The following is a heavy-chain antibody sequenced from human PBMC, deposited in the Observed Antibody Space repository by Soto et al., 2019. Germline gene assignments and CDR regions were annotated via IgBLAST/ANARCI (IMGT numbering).Heavy chain of an antibody. J-gene: IGHJ5*02. CDR1: GGTFSSYA. CDR3: AREVGSSGFNWFEP. D-gene: IGHD6-19*01. Sequence: GASVKVSCKASGGTFSSYAISWVRQAPGQGLEWMGGIIPIFGTANYAQKFQGRVTITADESTSTAYMELSSLRSEDTAVYYCAREVGSSGFNWFEPWGQGTLVTVSS. CDR2: IIPIFGTA. V-gene: IGHV1-69*13.